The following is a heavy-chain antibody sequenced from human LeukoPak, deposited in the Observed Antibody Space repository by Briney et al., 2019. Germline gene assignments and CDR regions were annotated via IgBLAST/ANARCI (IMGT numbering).Heavy chain of an antibody. V-gene: IGHV3-53*01. CDR2: IYSGGST. CDR3: ARVKAGYYYYMDV. CDR1: GFTFDDYA. D-gene: IGHD3-10*01. J-gene: IGHJ6*03. Sequence: PGRSLRLSCAASGFTFDDYAMHWVRQAPGKGLEWVSVIYSGGSTYYADSVKGRFTISRDNSKNTLYLQMNSLRAEDTAVYYCARVKAGYYYYMDVWGKGTTVTVSS.